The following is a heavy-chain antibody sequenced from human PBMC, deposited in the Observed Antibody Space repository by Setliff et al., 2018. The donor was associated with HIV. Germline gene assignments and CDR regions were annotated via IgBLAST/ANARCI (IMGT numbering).Heavy chain of an antibody. CDR2: INPGNGNT. CDR1: GYTFTNYG. CDR3: VGERYCSGGRCYSGWFDP. Sequence: ASVKVSCKASGYTFTNYGVHWVRQAPGQRLEWMGWINPGNGNTKYSRKSQGRVTITRDTSASTAYMELNSLKFEDTAVYYCVGERYCSGGRCYSGWFDPWGQGTLVTVSS. V-gene: IGHV1-3*01. J-gene: IGHJ5*02. D-gene: IGHD2-15*01.